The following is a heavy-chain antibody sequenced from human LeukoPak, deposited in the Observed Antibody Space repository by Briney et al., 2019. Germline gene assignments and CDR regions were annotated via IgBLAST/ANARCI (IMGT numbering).Heavy chain of an antibody. CDR1: GGSISSSNW. Sequence: SETLSLTCAVSGGSISSSNWWSWVRQPPGKGLEWIGEIYHSGSTNYNPSLKSRVTISVDKSKNQFSLKLSSVTAADTAVYYCARTYYYGSGSWDYWGQGTLVTVSS. V-gene: IGHV4-4*02. CDR2: IYHSGST. J-gene: IGHJ4*02. CDR3: ARTYYYGSGSWDY. D-gene: IGHD3-10*01.